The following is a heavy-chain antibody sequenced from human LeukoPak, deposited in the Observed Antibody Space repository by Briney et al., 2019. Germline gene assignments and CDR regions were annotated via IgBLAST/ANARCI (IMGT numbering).Heavy chain of an antibody. CDR3: AKDRSCTGSSCNVGS. D-gene: IGHD2-2*01. J-gene: IGHJ3*01. CDR1: GFTFGDYV. Sequence: GGSLRLSCTASGFTFGDYVMSWVRQAPGKGLEWVSAISGSGGSTYYADSVKGRFTISRDNSKNTLFLQMNSLRAEDTAVYYCAKDRSCTGSSCNVGSWGQGTMVTVSS. V-gene: IGHV3-23*01. CDR2: ISGSGGST.